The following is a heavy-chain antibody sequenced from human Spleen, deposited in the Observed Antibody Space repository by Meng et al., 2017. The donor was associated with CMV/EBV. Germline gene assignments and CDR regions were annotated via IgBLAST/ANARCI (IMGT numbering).Heavy chain of an antibody. CDR2: IHHSGST. CDR1: GGSFSGYY. J-gene: IGHJ4*02. D-gene: IGHD4-23*01. V-gene: IGHV4-34*01. Sequence: SETLSLTCAVYGGSFSGYYWSWIRQPPGKGLEWIGEIHHSGSTKYNPSLKSRVTLSVDTSKNQFSLKLTSVTAADTAVYYCARFSNVYGGWGQGTLVTVSS. CDR3: ARFSNVYGG.